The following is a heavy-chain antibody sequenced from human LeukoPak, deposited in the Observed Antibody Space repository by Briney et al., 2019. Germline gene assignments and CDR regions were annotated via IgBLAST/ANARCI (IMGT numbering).Heavy chain of an antibody. D-gene: IGHD6-19*01. CDR3: ARERVGWYINWFDP. Sequence: GRSLRLSCATSGFTFSSYGMHRIRQAPGKGLEWVAVIWYDGSNKYYADSVKGRFTISRDNSKNTLYLQMNSLRAEDTAVYYCARERVGWYINWFDPWGQGTLVTVSS. CDR2: IWYDGSNK. CDR1: GFTFSSYG. J-gene: IGHJ5*02. V-gene: IGHV3-33*01.